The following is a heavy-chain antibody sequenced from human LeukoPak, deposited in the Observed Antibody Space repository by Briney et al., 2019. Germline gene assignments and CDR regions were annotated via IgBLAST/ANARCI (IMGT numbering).Heavy chain of an antibody. CDR2: INHGGST. Sequence: SETLSLTCAVYGGSFSGYYWSWLRQPPGKGLEWIGEINHGGSTNYNPSLKSRVTLSVDTSKNQFSLKLSSVTAADAAVYYCASFSGSGYYGKYYFDYWGQGTLVTVSS. J-gene: IGHJ4*02. CDR1: GGSFSGYY. CDR3: ASFSGSGYYGKYYFDY. V-gene: IGHV4-34*01. D-gene: IGHD3-22*01.